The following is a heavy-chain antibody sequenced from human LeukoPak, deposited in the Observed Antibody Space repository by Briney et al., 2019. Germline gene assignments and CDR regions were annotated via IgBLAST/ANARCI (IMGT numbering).Heavy chain of an antibody. J-gene: IGHJ6*02. CDR1: GGSISSGGYY. Sequence: SETLSLTCTVSGGSISSGGYYWSWIRQPPGKGLEWIGYIYHSGSTYYNPSLKSRVTISVDTSKNQFSLKLNSVNPEDTAVYYCARVGGGSDPYYAMDVWGQGTTVTVSS. CDR3: ARVGGGSDPYYAMDV. CDR2: IYHSGST. V-gene: IGHV4-30-2*01. D-gene: IGHD2-15*01.